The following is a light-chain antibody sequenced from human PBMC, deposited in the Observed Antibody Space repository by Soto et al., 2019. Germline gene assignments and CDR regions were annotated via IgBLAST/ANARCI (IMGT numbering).Light chain of an antibody. CDR3: QSYHSSLSGVV. CDR2: GNS. CDR1: SSNIGAGYD. Sequence: QAVVTQPPSVSGAPGQRVTISCTGSSSNIGAGYDVHWYQQLPGTAPKLLIYGNSNRPSGVPDRFSGSKSGPSASLAITGLQAEDEADYYCQSYHSSLSGVVFGGGTKLTVL. J-gene: IGLJ2*01. V-gene: IGLV1-40*01.